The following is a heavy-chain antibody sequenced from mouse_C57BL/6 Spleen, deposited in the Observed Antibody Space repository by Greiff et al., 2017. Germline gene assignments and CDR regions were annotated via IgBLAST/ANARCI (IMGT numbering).Heavy chain of an antibody. CDR2: IWWDDAK. Sequence: QVTLKESGPGILQPSQTLSLSCSFSGFSLSTFGMGVGWIRHPSGKGLDWLAHIWWDDAKYYNPALKSQLTISKDTSKNQVCLKIAKVDTAGTATYDCARTLTVVAYEAMDYWGQGTSVTVSS. V-gene: IGHV8-8*01. CDR3: ARTLTVVAYEAMDY. CDR1: GFSLSTFGMG. J-gene: IGHJ4*01. D-gene: IGHD1-1*01.